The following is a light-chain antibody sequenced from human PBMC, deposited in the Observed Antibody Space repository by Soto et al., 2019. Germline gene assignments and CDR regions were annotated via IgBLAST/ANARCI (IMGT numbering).Light chain of an antibody. CDR2: AAS. CDR1: QGISSY. CDR3: QQYNSYPYT. J-gene: IGKJ2*01. Sequence: AIRMTQSPSSFSASTGDRVTITCRASQGISSYLAWYQQKPGKAPKLLIYAASTLQSGVPSRFSGSGSGTDFTLTISCLQSEDFATYYCQQYNSYPYTFGQGTKVDI. V-gene: IGKV1-8*01.